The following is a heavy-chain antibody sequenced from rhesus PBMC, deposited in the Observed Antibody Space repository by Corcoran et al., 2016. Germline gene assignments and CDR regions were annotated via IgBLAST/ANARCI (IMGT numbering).Heavy chain of an antibody. CDR1: GSSISTTGTG. V-gene: IGHV2-95*01. J-gene: IGHJ4*01. CDR2: IYWNDSK. Sequence: QVTLKESGPALVKPTQTLTLTCTFSGSSISTTGTGVGWIRQPPGKALEWLASIYWNDSKHYNTSLKSRLTIATDTSKNQVVLTMTNMDPVDTATYCCARVPYYYGSGYYASPGYWGQGVLVTVSS. CDR3: ARVPYYYGSGYYASPGY. D-gene: IGHD3-28*01.